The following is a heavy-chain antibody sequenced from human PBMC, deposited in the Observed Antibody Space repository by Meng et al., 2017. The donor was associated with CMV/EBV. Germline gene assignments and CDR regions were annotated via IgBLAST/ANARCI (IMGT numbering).Heavy chain of an antibody. D-gene: IGHD6-19*01. V-gene: IGHV4-39*01. J-gene: IGHJ4*02. CDR2: IYYSGST. CDR3: ARLRIAVAGDFDY. CDR1: GGSISSSSYY. Sequence: GSLRLSCTVSGGSISSSSYYWGWIRRPPGKGLEWIGSIYYSGSTYYNPSLKSRVTISVDTSKNQFSLKLSSVTAADTAVYYCARLRIAVAGDFDYWGQGTLVTVSS.